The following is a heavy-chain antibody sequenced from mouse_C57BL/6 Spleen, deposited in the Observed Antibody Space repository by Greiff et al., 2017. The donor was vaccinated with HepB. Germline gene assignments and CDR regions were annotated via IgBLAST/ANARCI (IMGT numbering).Heavy chain of an antibody. J-gene: IGHJ1*03. CDR2: IYWDDDK. CDR1: GFSLSTSGMG. CDR3: ARTIYGNCGGLDWYFDG. D-gene: IGHD2-1*01. Sequence: QVTLKESGPGILQSSQTLSLTCSFSGFSLSTSGMGVSWIRQPSGQGLEWLAHIYWDDDKRYNPSLKSRLTISKDTSRNQVFLMITSVDTADTATYYCARTIYGNCGGLDWYFDGWGTGTTVTVSS. V-gene: IGHV8-12*01.